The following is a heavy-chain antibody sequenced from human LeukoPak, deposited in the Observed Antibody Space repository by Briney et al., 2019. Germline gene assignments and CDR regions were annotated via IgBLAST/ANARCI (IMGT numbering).Heavy chain of an antibody. V-gene: IGHV1-69*13. CDR2: IIPIFGTA. CDR1: GGTFSSYA. D-gene: IGHD3-9*01. CDR3: ASTDSLRYFDWLYESYFDY. J-gene: IGHJ4*02. Sequence: SVKVSCKASGGTFSSYAISWVRQAPGQGLEWMGGIIPIFGTANYAQKFQGRATITADESTSTAYMELSSLRSEDTAVYYCASTDSLRYFDWLYESYFDYWGQGTLVTVSP.